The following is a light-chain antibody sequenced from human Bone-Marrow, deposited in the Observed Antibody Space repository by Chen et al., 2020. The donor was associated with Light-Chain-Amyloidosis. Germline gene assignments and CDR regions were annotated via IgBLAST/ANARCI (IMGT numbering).Light chain of an antibody. CDR3: MQALQTPLT. CDR2: LGS. J-gene: IGKJ4*01. V-gene: IGKV2-28*01. Sequence: DIVLTQSPLALPVIPGEPASISCRSSQSLLHSNGHTYLDWYLQKPGQSPQVLIYLGSERASGVPDRFSGSGSGTDFTLKISRVEAEDVGVYYCMQALQTPLTFGGGTKVEIK. CDR1: QSLLHSNGHTY.